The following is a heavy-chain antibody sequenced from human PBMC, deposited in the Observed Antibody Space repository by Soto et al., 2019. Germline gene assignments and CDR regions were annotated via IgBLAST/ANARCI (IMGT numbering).Heavy chain of an antibody. CDR1: GFSFDDYG. CDR3: ARDNDLDRDGPFDY. V-gene: IGHV3-9*01. CDR2: ISWDSGDI. Sequence: EVQLVESGGGSVQPGRSLRLSCEDSGFSFDDYGMHWVRQGPGKGLEWVSGISWDSGDIYYVDSVKGRFTISRDNAKKSLYLQMNSLRTEDTALYYCARDNDLDRDGPFDYWGQGILVTVSS. D-gene: IGHD2-2*03. J-gene: IGHJ4*02.